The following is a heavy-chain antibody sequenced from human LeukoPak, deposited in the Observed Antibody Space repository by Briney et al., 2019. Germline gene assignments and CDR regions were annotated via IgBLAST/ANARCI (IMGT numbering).Heavy chain of an antibody. CDR2: ISGSGGST. Sequence: QAGGSLRLSCVASGFPFSSYWMTWVRQAPGKGLEWVSAISGSGGSTYYADSVKGRFTISRDNSKNTLYLQMNSLRAEDTAVYYCAKDLLKYYYDSSGSQEDWGQGTLVTVSS. V-gene: IGHV3-23*01. J-gene: IGHJ4*02. D-gene: IGHD3-22*01. CDR3: AKDLLKYYYDSSGSQED. CDR1: GFPFSSYW.